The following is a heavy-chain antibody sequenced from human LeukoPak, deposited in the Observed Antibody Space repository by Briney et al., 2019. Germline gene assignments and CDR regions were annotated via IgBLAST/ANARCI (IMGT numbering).Heavy chain of an antibody. J-gene: IGHJ5*02. CDR2: IYYSGST. Sequence: SETLSLTCTVSGGSISSSSYYWGWIRQPPGKGLEWIGSIYYSGSTYYNPSLKSRVTISVDTSKNQFSLKLSSVTAADTAVYYCARHVPSPSSTSFRHWFDPWGQGTLVTVSP. CDR1: GGSISSSSYY. CDR3: ARHVPSPSSTSFRHWFDP. V-gene: IGHV4-39*01. D-gene: IGHD2-2*01.